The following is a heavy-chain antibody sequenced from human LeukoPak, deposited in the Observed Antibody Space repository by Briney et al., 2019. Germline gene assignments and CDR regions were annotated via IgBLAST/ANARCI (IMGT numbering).Heavy chain of an antibody. CDR2: IYTSGST. Sequence: PSETLSLTRAVYGGSFSGYYWSWIRQPPGKGLEWIGRIYTSGSTNYNPSLKSRVTMSVDTSKNQFSLKLSSVTAADTAVYYCARGSTMVQGVTTAYYYYHYMDVWGKGTTVTISS. D-gene: IGHD3-10*01. CDR1: GGSFSGYY. V-gene: IGHV4-59*10. CDR3: ARGSTMVQGVTTAYYYYHYMDV. J-gene: IGHJ6*03.